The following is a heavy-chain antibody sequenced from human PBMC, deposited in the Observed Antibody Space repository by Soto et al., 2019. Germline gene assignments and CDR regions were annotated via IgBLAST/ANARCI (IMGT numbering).Heavy chain of an antibody. V-gene: IGHV3-48*02. J-gene: IGHJ6*02. CDR1: GFTFSSYS. CDR3: ARRSRPFGYGLDV. CDR2: ITSSSSTI. D-gene: IGHD2-2*01. Sequence: GGSLRLSCAASGFTFSSYSMNWVRQAPGKGLEWVSHITSSSSTIYYADSVKGRFTISRDNAKNSLYLQMNSLRDDDTAVYYCARRSRPFGYGLDVWGQGTTVTVSS.